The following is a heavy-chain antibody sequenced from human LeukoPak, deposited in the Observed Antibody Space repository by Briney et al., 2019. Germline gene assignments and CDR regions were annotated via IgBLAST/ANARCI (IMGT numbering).Heavy chain of an antibody. V-gene: IGHV5-51*01. CDR3: ARRPAGTRTFDY. CDR1: GYSFTSYW. CDR2: IYGADYTT. Sequence: GESLKISCKGSGYSFTSYWIGWVRQLPGKGLEWMGVIYGADYTTIYSPPFHGQITISADKSISTAYLQWTSLKASDTAMYYCARRPAGTRTFDYWGQGALVTVSS. D-gene: IGHD1-7*01. J-gene: IGHJ4*02.